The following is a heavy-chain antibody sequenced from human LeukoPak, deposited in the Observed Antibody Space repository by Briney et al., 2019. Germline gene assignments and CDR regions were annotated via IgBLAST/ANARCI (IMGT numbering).Heavy chain of an antibody. CDR2: VSGSGGST. Sequence: GGSLRLSCAASGFTFSSYAMSWVRQAPGKGLEWVSAVSGSGGSTYYADSVKGRFTISRDNSKNTLYLQMNSLRAEDTAVYYCAKARSFSVTTALDYWGQGTLVTVSS. J-gene: IGHJ4*02. V-gene: IGHV3-23*01. CDR1: GFTFSSYA. D-gene: IGHD4-17*01. CDR3: AKARSFSVTTALDY.